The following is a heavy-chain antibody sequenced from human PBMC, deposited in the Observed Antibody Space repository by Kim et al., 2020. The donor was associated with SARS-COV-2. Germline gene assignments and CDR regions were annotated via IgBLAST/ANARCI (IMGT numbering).Heavy chain of an antibody. D-gene: IGHD4-17*01. J-gene: IGHJ2*01. CDR2: IIPIFGTA. Sequence: SVKVSCKASGGTFSSYAISWVRQAPGQGLEWMGGIIPIFGTANYAQKFQGRVTITADKSTSTAYMELSSLRSEDTAVYYCARDGVYRRTVTTKYFDLWGRGTLVTVSS. CDR3: ARDGVYRRTVTTKYFDL. V-gene: IGHV1-69*06. CDR1: GGTFSSYA.